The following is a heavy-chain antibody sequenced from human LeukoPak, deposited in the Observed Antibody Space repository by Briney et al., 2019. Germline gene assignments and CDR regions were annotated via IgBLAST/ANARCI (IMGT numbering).Heavy chain of an antibody. D-gene: IGHD6-19*01. V-gene: IGHV3-7*01. J-gene: IGHJ6*03. Sequence: GGSLRLSCAASGFTFSSYWMSWVRQVPGKGLEWVANIKQDGSEKYYVDSVKGRFTISRDNAKNSLYLQMNSLRAEDTAVYYSARVPGIAVYMDVWGKGNTVTISS. CDR2: IKQDGSEK. CDR1: GFTFSSYW. CDR3: ARVPGIAVYMDV.